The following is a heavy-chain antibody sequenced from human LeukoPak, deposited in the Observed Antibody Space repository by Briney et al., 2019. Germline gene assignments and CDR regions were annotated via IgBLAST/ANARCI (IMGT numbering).Heavy chain of an antibody. CDR3: ARHLPDYYDFSYYYMDV. CDR1: GDSMSSSTYF. J-gene: IGHJ6*03. Sequence: PSETLSLTCTVSGDSMSSSTYFWGWTRQPPGKGLDWIVSISSGGSSFYNPSLKRRVTISVDTSKNQFSLKLTSVTAADTAVYYCARHLPDYYDFSYYYMDVWGKGTTVIVSS. D-gene: IGHD3-3*01. V-gene: IGHV4-39*01. CDR2: ISSGGSS.